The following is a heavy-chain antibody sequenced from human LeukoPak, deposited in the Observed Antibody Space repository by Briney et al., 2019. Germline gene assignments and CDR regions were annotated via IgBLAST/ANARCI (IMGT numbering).Heavy chain of an antibody. CDR2: INHSGST. Sequence: PSETLSLTCAVYGGSFSGYYWSWIRQPPGKGLEWIGEINHSGSTNYNLSLKSRVTISVETSKNEFSLKLRSVTAADTAVYYCARVTGYRIEDYFDYWGQGTLVTVSS. CDR1: GGSFSGYY. D-gene: IGHD6-13*01. V-gene: IGHV4-34*01. CDR3: ARVTGYRIEDYFDY. J-gene: IGHJ4*02.